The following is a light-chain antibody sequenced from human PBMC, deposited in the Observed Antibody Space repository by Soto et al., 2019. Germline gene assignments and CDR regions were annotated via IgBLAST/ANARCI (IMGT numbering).Light chain of an antibody. CDR3: QQSEKLT. J-gene: IGKJ4*01. CDR2: AAS. V-gene: IGKV1-39*01. Sequence: DILMTQSPSSLSASVGDRVTITCRASQSISSYLNWYQQKPGKAPKLLIFAASSLQSGVPSRFSGSGSGTDFTLTISSLQPEDFTTYYCQQSEKLTFGGGTKVEIK. CDR1: QSISSY.